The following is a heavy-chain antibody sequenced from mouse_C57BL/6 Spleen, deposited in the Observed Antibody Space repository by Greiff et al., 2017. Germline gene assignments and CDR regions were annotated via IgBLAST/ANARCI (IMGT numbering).Heavy chain of an antibody. CDR2: IYPGDGDT. V-gene: IGHV1-82*01. CDR1: GYAFSSSW. D-gene: IGHD1-1*01. Sequence: VQLQESGPELVKPGASVKISCKASGYAFSSSWMNWVKQRPGKGLEWIGRIYPGDGDTNYNGKFKGKATLTADKSSSTAYMQLSSLTSEDSAVYFCAREEVYYYGSSHYFDYWGQGTTLTVSS. CDR3: AREEVYYYGSSHYFDY. J-gene: IGHJ2*01.